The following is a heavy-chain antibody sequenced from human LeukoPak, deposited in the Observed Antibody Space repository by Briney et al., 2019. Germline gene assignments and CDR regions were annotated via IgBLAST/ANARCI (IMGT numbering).Heavy chain of an antibody. V-gene: IGHV3-23*01. CDR2: LIGSSGST. Sequence: GGSLRLSCAASGFTSTKYAMNWVRQAPGKGLEWVSVLIGSSGSTDYADSVEGRFTMSRDISENTLFLQMNSLRAEDTAIYYCAKGAYDYIEIAYFDTWGQGTLVTVSS. D-gene: IGHD5-12*01. CDR1: GFTSTKYA. CDR3: AKGAYDYIEIAYFDT. J-gene: IGHJ4*02.